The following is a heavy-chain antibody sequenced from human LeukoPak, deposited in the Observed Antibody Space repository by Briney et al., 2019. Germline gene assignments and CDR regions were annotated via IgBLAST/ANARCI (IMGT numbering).Heavy chain of an antibody. CDR3: ATSSRDFWSGYRFDY. V-gene: IGHV3-23*01. J-gene: IGHJ4*02. CDR1: GFIFSSYA. CDR2: ISGSGGSP. Sequence: GGSLRLSCAASGFIFSSYAMSWVRQAPGKGLEWGSAISGSGGSPYYADSVKGRSTLSKDNSKNTLYLQMNSLRAEDTAVYYCATSSRDFWSGYRFDYWGQGTLVTVSS. D-gene: IGHD3-3*01.